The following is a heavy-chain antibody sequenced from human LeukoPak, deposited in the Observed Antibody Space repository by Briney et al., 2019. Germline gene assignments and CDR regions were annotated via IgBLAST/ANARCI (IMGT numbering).Heavy chain of an antibody. CDR2: IYPGDSDT. J-gene: IGHJ4*02. V-gene: IGHV5-51*01. CDR3: ARARAAANDYFDY. Sequence: GGSLKISCKGSGYSFTSYWIGWVRQMPGKGLEWMGIIYPGDSDTRYSPSFQGQVTISADKSISTAYLQWSSLKASDTAMYYCARARAAANDYFDYWGQGTLVTVSS. CDR1: GYSFTSYW. D-gene: IGHD6-13*01.